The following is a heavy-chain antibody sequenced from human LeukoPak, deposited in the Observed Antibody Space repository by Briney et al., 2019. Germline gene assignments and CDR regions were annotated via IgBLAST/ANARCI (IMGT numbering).Heavy chain of an antibody. D-gene: IGHD2-2*02. V-gene: IGHV3-74*01. CDR3: VRAVPAAILGAFDI. CDR2: INSDGSST. J-gene: IGHJ3*02. Sequence: PGGSLRLSCAASGFTFSSYWMHWVRQAPGKGLVWVSRINSDGSSTSYADSVKGRFTISRDNAKNSLYLQMNSLRAEDTAVYYCVRAVPAAILGAFDIWGQGTMVTVSS. CDR1: GFTFSSYW.